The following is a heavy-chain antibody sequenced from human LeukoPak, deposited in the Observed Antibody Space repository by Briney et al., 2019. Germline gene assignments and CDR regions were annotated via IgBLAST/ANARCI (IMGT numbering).Heavy chain of an antibody. CDR2: IYYSGST. V-gene: IGHV4-59*12. CDR1: GGSISSYY. D-gene: IGHD5-24*01. Sequence: SETLSLTCTVSGGSISSYYWSWIRQPPGKGLEWIGYIYYSGSTNYNPSLKSRVTISVDTSKNQFSLKLSSVTAADTAVYYCARAGGATIDFDYWGQGTLVTVSS. J-gene: IGHJ4*02. CDR3: ARAGGATIDFDY.